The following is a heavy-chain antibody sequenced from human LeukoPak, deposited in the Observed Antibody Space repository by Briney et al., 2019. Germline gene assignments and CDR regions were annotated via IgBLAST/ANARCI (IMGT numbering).Heavy chain of an antibody. CDR1: GFTFSSYG. Sequence: GGSLRLSCAASGFTFSSYGIHWVRQSPGKGLEWVAVVSYLGDDQFYAESVKGRFTISRDNSKKTVFLQMNSLRGEDTAVYYCAKDRSSGPHYHYGMDVWGRGTTVIVSS. D-gene: IGHD3-22*01. J-gene: IGHJ6*02. CDR3: AKDRSSGPHYHYGMDV. V-gene: IGHV3-30*18. CDR2: VSYLGDDQ.